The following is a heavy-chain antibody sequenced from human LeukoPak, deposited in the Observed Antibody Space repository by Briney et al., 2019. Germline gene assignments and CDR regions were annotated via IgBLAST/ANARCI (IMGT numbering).Heavy chain of an antibody. D-gene: IGHD3-10*01. CDR3: ARDPYYYDSGSFAAFDI. CDR2: IKEDGSKT. CDR1: SFTFSSYW. J-gene: IGHJ3*02. V-gene: IGHV3-7*01. Sequence: GGSLRLSCAVSSFTFSSYWMTWVRQAPGKGLEWVANIKEDGSKTFYVDSVKGRFTISRDNAKNSLYLQMNSLRAEDTAVYYCARDPYYYDSGSFAAFDIWGQGTMVTVSS.